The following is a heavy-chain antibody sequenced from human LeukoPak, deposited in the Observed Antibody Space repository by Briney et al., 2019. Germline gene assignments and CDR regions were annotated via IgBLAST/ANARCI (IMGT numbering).Heavy chain of an antibody. CDR1: GYTFTSYG. CDR2: ISAYNGNT. CDR3: ARDCSSTSCWASTGY. D-gene: IGHD2-2*01. Sequence: GASVKVSCKASGYTFTSYGISWVRQAPGQGLEWMGWISAYNGNTNYAQKLQARVTMTTDTSTSTAYMALRSLRSDDTAVYYCARDCSSTSCWASTGYWGQGTLVTVSS. V-gene: IGHV1-18*01. J-gene: IGHJ4*02.